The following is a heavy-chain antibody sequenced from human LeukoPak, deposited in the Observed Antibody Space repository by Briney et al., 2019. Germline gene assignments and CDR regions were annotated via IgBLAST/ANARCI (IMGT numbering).Heavy chain of an antibody. Sequence: QPGGSLRLSCAASGFTFSSYAMSWVRQAPGKGLEWVSAISGGGSTYYADSVKGRFTISRDNSKNTLYLQMNSLRAEDTAVYYCAKEGVVVAGPFDYWGQGTLVTVSS. CDR2: ISGGGST. V-gene: IGHV3-23*01. CDR3: AKEGVVVAGPFDY. J-gene: IGHJ4*02. CDR1: GFTFSSYA. D-gene: IGHD2-15*01.